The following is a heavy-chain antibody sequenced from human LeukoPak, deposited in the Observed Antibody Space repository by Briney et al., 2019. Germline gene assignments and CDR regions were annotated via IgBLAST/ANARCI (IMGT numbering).Heavy chain of an antibody. J-gene: IGHJ4*02. Sequence: GGSLRLSCAASGFTFSSYSMNWVRQAPGKGLEWVSSISSSSSYRYYADSVKGRFTISRDNAKSSLYLQMNSLRAEDTAVYYCASSDYGDYSFDYWGQGTLVTVSS. V-gene: IGHV3-21*01. CDR2: ISSSSSYR. CDR3: ASSDYGDYSFDY. D-gene: IGHD4-17*01. CDR1: GFTFSSYS.